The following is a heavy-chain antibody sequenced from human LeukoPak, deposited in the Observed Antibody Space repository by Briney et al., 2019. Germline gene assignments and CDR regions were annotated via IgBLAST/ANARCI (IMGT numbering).Heavy chain of an antibody. CDR3: AKKRSAAGTASFDY. D-gene: IGHD6-13*01. Sequence: GGSLRLSCAASGFIFSSYGMHWVRQAPGKGLEWVAFIRYDGSSKYYADSVKGRFTISRDNSKNTLYLQMNSLRAEDTAVYYCAKKRSAAGTASFDYWGQGTLVTVSS. CDR1: GFIFSSYG. CDR2: IRYDGSSK. V-gene: IGHV3-30*02. J-gene: IGHJ4*02.